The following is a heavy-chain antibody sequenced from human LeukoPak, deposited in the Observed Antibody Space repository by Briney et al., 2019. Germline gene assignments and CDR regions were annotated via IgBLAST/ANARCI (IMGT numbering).Heavy chain of an antibody. D-gene: IGHD1-14*01. Sequence: SETLSLTCTVSGGSITSYYWIWVRQPPGKGLEWIGYIYYTGTTNYNPSLERRVTMSVDTSKNQFSLKLTSVTAADTAVYYCARQVYYHNRPAYDYWGQGTLVTVSS. CDR3: ARQVYYHNRPAYDY. CDR2: IYYTGTT. J-gene: IGHJ4*02. V-gene: IGHV4-59*08. CDR1: GGSITSYY.